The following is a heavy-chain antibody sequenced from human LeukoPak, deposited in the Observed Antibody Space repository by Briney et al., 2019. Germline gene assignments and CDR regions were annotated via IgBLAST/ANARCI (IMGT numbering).Heavy chain of an antibody. J-gene: IGHJ5*02. V-gene: IGHV4-4*07. CDR1: GGSISSYY. CDR2: IYTSGST. Sequence: PSETLSLTCTVSGGSISSYYWSWIRQPAGKGLEWIGRIYTSGSTNYNPSLKSRVTISVDTSKNQFSLKLSSVTAADTAVYYCARSLYGSGNSWFDPWGQGTLVTVSS. D-gene: IGHD3-10*01. CDR3: ARSLYGSGNSWFDP.